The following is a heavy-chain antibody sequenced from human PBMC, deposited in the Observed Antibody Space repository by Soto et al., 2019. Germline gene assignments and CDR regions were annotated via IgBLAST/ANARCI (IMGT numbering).Heavy chain of an antibody. D-gene: IGHD2-2*01. CDR2: ISSSSSTI. CDR1: GFTFSSYS. V-gene: IGHV3-48*02. J-gene: IGHJ6*02. Sequence: GGSLRLSCAASGFTFSSYSMNWVRQAPGKGLEWVSYISSSSSTIYYADSVKGRFTISRDNAKNSLYLQMNSLRDEDTAVYYGARDLIPSTTSRRFYGMDVWAKGPRSPSP. CDR3: ARDLIPSTTSRRFYGMDV.